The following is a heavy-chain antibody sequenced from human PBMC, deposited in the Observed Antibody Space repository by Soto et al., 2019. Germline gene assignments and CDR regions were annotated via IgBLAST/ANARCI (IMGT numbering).Heavy chain of an antibody. D-gene: IGHD6-19*01. CDR2: IYYSGST. CDR1: GGSISSSSYY. J-gene: IGHJ4*02. V-gene: IGHV4-39*01. Sequence: QLQLQESGPGLVKPSETLSLTCTVSGGSISSSSYYWGWIRQPPGKGLEWIGSIYYSGSTYYNPSLKSRVTISVDTSKNQFSLKLSSVTAADTAVYYCARRLSSGWSHFDYWGQGTLVTVSS. CDR3: ARRLSSGWSHFDY.